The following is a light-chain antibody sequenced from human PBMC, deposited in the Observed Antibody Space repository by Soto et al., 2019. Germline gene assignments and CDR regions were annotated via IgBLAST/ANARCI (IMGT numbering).Light chain of an antibody. V-gene: IGLV2-8*01. CDR1: SSDVGGYNY. CDR3: SSYAGSSGVV. J-gene: IGLJ2*01. Sequence: QSALTQPPSASGSPGQSVTISCTGTSSDVGGYNYVSWYQQHPGKAPKLMIYEVSKRPSGVPDRFSGSKSGNTASLTVSGLQAEDEADYYCSSYAGSSGVVFGGGTQLTVL. CDR2: EVS.